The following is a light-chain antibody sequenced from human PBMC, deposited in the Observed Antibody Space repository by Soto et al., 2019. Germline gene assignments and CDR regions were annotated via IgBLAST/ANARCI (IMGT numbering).Light chain of an antibody. CDR2: GAS. Sequence: EIVLTQSPGTLSLSPGERATLSCRASQSVSNNYLAWYQQKPGQAPRLLIYGASRRATGIPDRFSGSGSGTDFTITISRLEPEDFAVYSCQQYGSSPLTFGGGTKVEIK. J-gene: IGKJ4*01. CDR3: QQYGSSPLT. CDR1: QSVSNNY. V-gene: IGKV3-20*01.